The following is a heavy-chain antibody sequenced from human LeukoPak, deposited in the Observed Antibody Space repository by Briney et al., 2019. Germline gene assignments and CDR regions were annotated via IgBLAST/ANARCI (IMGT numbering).Heavy chain of an antibody. D-gene: IGHD5-18*01. J-gene: IGHJ4*02. V-gene: IGHV5-51*01. CDR2: IYPGDSDT. CDR1: GYSFTSYW. Sequence: GESLKISCKDSGYSFTSYWIGWVRQMPGEGLEWMGIIYPGDSDTRYSPSFQGQVTIPADKSINTAYLQWSSLKASDTAIYYCARRGEAMDPFDYWGQGTLVTVSS. CDR3: ARRGEAMDPFDY.